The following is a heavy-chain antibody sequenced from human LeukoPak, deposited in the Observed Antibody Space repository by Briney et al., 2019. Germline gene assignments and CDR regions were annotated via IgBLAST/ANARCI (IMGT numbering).Heavy chain of an antibody. V-gene: IGHV3-21*01. CDR1: GFTFSSYS. Sequence: GGSLRLSCAASGFTFSSYSMNWVRQAPGKGLEWVSSISSSSSYIYYADSVKGRFTISRDNAKNSLYLQMNSLRAEDTAVYYCARGSHSSAPTNLYNWFDPWGQGTLVTVSS. CDR2: ISSSSSYI. J-gene: IGHJ5*02. D-gene: IGHD6-25*01. CDR3: ARGSHSSAPTNLYNWFDP.